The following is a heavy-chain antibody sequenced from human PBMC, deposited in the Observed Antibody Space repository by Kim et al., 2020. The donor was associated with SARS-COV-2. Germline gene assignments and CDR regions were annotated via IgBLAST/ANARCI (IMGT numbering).Heavy chain of an antibody. CDR3: ARIRPEYYDSSGYFYYFDY. V-gene: IGHV3-11*01. J-gene: IGHJ4*02. D-gene: IGHD3-22*01. Sequence: KGRFIITSDNAKNSVYLHMNSLRAEDTAVYYCARIRPEYYDSSGYFYYFDYWGQGTLVTVSS.